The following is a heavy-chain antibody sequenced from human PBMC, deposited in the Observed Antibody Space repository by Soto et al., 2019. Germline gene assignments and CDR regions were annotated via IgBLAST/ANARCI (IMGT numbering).Heavy chain of an antibody. J-gene: IGHJ4*02. V-gene: IGHV1-69*02. CDR1: GGTISSYT. D-gene: IGHD5-18*01. CDR3: ASRGYEYLDY. CDR2: IIPILGIA. Sequence: GPSVKVSCKASGGTISSYTISWVRQAPGQGLEWMGRIIPILGIANYAQKFQGRVTMTRDKSTSTAYMELSSLRSEDTAVYYCASRGYEYLDYWGQGTLVTVSS.